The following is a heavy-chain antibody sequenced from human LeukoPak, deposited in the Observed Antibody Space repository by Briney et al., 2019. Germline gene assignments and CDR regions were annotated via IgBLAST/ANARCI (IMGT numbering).Heavy chain of an antibody. CDR3: ARASGYSYGYVIDY. V-gene: IGHV3-7*01. J-gene: IGHJ4*02. CDR1: GFTFSSYW. D-gene: IGHD5-18*01. CDR2: IKQDGSEK. Sequence: GGSLRLSCAASGFTFSSYWMSWVRQAPGKGLEWVANIKQDGSEKYYVDSVKGRFTISRENAKNSLYLQMNSLRAEDTAVYYCARASGYSYGYVIDYWGQGTLVTVSS.